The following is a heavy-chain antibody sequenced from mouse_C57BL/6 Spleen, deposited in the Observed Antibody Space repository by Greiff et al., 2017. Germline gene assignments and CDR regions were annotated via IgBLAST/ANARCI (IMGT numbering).Heavy chain of an antibody. CDR2: FYPGSGSI. J-gene: IGHJ4*01. D-gene: IGHD2-3*01. CDR1: GYTFTEYT. V-gene: IGHV1-62-2*01. Sequence: QVQLKESGAELVKPGASVKLSCKASGYTFTEYTIHWVKQRSGQGLEWIGWFYPGSGSIKYNEKFKDKATLTADKSSSTVYMELSRLTSEDSAVYCCARHDERGDYDGYAMDYGGQGTSVTVSS. CDR3: ARHDERGDYDGYAMDY.